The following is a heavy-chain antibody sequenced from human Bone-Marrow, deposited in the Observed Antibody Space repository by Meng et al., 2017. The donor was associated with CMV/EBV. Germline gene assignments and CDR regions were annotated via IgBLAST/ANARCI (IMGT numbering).Heavy chain of an antibody. J-gene: IGHJ5*02. CDR2: IYSGGSST. Sequence: GESLKISCAASGFTFSSYHMNWVRQAPGKGLEWVSVIYSGGSSTYYADSVKGRFTISRDNSKNTLYLQMNSLRAEDTAVYYCARAYSDNWFDPWGHGTLVTVSS. D-gene: IGHD2-15*01. V-gene: IGHV3-23*03. CDR3: ARAYSDNWFDP. CDR1: GFTFSSYH.